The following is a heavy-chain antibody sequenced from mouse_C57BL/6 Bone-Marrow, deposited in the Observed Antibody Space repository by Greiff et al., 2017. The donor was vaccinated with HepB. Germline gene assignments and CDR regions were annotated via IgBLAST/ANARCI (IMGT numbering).Heavy chain of an antibody. V-gene: IGHV6-6*01. CDR2: IRNKANNHAT. CDR3: TRGFITTVVPWYFDV. Sequence: EVKVEESGGGLVQPGGSMKLSCAASGFTFSDAWMDWVRQSPEKGLEWVAEIRNKANNHATYYAESVKGRFTISRDDSKSSVYLQMNSLRAEDTGIYYCTRGFITTVVPWYFDVWGTGTTVTVSS. CDR1: GFTFSDAW. J-gene: IGHJ1*03. D-gene: IGHD1-1*01.